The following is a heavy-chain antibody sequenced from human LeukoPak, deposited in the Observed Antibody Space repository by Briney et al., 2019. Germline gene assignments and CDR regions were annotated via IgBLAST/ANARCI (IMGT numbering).Heavy chain of an antibody. CDR1: GFTFSNAW. V-gene: IGHV3-15*01. J-gene: IGHJ4*02. CDR3: TTDSGVLRIVVVTARNYFDY. D-gene: IGHD2-21*02. Sequence: PGGSLRLSCAASGFTFSNAWMSWVRQAPGKGLEWVGRIKSKTDGGTTDYAAPVKGRFTISRDDSKNTLYLQMNSLKTEDTAVYYCTTDSGVLRIVVVTARNYFDYWGQGTLVTVSS. CDR2: IKSKTDGGTT.